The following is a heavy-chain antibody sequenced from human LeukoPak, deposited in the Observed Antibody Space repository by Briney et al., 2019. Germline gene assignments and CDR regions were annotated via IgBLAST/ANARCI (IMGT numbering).Heavy chain of an antibody. CDR3: ARELRGGIAAAPGWFDP. V-gene: IGHV4-31*03. Sequence: SETLTLTCTVSGGSISSGGYYWRWISQNPGKGLEWIGYIYYSGSTYYNPSLKSRVTISVDTSKNQFSLKLSSVTAADTAVYYCARELRGGIAAAPGWFDPWGQGTLVTVSS. J-gene: IGHJ5*02. CDR1: GGSISSGGYY. CDR2: IYYSGST. D-gene: IGHD6-13*01.